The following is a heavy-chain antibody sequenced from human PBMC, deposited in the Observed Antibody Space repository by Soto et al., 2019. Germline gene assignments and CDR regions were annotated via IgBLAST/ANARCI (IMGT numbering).Heavy chain of an antibody. V-gene: IGHV3-33*01. Sequence: QVQLVESGGGVVQPGRSLRLSCAASGFTFSSYGMHWVRQAPGKGLEWVAVIWYDGSNKYYADSVKGRFTISRDNSKNTLYLQMNSLSAEDTAVYYCARDASGSLDYWGQGTLVTVSS. D-gene: IGHD1-26*01. J-gene: IGHJ4*02. CDR1: GFTFSSYG. CDR2: IWYDGSNK. CDR3: ARDASGSLDY.